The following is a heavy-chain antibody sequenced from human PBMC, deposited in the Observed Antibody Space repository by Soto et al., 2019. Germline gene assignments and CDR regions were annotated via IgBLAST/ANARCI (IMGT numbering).Heavy chain of an antibody. Sequence: VQLVQSGAEVKKRGTSVKVCCKTSGFTFTTFSITWVRQAPGQGLEWMGWISAYNGNKNYAQKFQGRVTMTTDTSTSTAYMDLRSLTSDDTAVYYCARGGDSPDYWGQGTLVTVSS. J-gene: IGHJ4*02. CDR1: GFTFTTFS. D-gene: IGHD3-16*01. V-gene: IGHV1-18*01. CDR2: ISAYNGNK. CDR3: ARGGDSPDY.